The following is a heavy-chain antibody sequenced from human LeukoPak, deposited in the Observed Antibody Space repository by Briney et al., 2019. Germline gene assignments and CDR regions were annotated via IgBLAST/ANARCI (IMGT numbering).Heavy chain of an antibody. J-gene: IGHJ4*02. CDR1: GYSISSGYY. CDR3: ARVTTTSWFEGYFDH. CDR2: FYHGGSS. Sequence: PSETLSLTCAASGYSISSGYYWGWIRQPPGKGLEWIGNFYHGGSSYYNPSLKSRVTMSGDTSKNQFSLNLRSVTAADTAVYYCARVTTTSWFEGYFDHWGQGSLVTVSS. D-gene: IGHD2-2*01. V-gene: IGHV4-38-2*01.